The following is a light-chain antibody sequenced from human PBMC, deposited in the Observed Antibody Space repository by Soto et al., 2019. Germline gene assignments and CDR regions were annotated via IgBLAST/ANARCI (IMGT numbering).Light chain of an antibody. Sequence: EIVMTQSPATLSVSPGERATLSCRASQSVSSNLAWYQQKPGQAPRLLIYDAFIRATGIPARFSGSGSGTEFTLTISSLQSEDFAVYYCQQYDNWPLTFGGGTKV. CDR2: DAF. CDR3: QQYDNWPLT. J-gene: IGKJ4*01. CDR1: QSVSSN. V-gene: IGKV3-15*01.